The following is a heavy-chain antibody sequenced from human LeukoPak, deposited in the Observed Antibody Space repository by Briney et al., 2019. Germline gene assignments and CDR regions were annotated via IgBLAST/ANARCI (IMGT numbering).Heavy chain of an antibody. Sequence: SQTLSLTCAVSGGSISSGGYSWSWIRQPPGKGLEWIGYIYHSGSTYYNPSLKSRVTISVDRSKNQFSLKLSSVTAADAAVYYCARSTPYFDYWGQGTLVTVSS. V-gene: IGHV4-30-2*01. CDR3: ARSTPYFDY. J-gene: IGHJ4*02. CDR1: GGSISSGGYS. CDR2: IYHSGST.